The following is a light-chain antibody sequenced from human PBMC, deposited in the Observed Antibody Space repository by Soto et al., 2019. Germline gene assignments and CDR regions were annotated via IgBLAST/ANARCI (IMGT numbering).Light chain of an antibody. CDR2: DAS. CDR3: QHGGT. J-gene: IGKJ5*01. Sequence: EIVLTQSPATLPLSPGERATVSCRASQSVSNNLGWYPQKAGQAPRLLLYDASNRATGIPARFSGSGSGTDFTLTISSLEPEDFAVYYCQHGGTFGQGTRLEIK. V-gene: IGKV3-11*01. CDR1: QSVSNN.